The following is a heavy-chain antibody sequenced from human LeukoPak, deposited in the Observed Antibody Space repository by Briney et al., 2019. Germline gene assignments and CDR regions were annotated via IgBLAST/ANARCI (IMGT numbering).Heavy chain of an antibody. V-gene: IGHV4-59*01. CDR3: ARGVWPSAYYYYGMDV. J-gene: IGHJ6*02. CDR1: GGSLSSYY. CDR2: IYHSGST. Sequence: SETLSLTCTVSGGSLSSYYWTWIRQPPGKGLEGVGYIYHSGSTNYDPSLTSRVTISVDTSKNQFSLKLGSVTAADTAVYYCARGVWPSAYYYYGMDVWGQGTTVTVSS. D-gene: IGHD3-16*01.